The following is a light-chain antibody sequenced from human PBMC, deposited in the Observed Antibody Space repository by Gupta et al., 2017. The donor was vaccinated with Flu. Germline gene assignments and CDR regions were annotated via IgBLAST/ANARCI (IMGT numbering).Light chain of an antibody. CDR3: QQDDGSCT. CDR2: DAS. Sequence: EIVLTQSPGTLSLSPGERATLSCRASQSVGRNYLAWYQQKPGQAPRLLIYDASSRASGIPDRFSGSGSGTDFTLTISRVEPEDFAVYYCQQDDGSCTFGPGTQVDI. V-gene: IGKV3-20*01. CDR1: QSVGRNY. J-gene: IGKJ3*01.